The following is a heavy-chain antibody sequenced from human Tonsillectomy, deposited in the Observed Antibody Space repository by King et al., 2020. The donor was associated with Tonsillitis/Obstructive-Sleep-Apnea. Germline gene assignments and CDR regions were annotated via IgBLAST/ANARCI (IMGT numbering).Heavy chain of an antibody. Sequence: VQLVESGGGLVQPGGSLRLSCAASGFTFSSYEMNWVRQAPGKGLEWVSYISSSGSTIYYADSVKGRFTISRDNAKNSLYLQMNSLRAEDTAVYYCARDSTAVAGGDFQHWGQGNLVTVSS. J-gene: IGHJ1*01. CDR2: ISSSGSTI. V-gene: IGHV3-48*03. CDR3: ARDSTAVAGGDFQH. D-gene: IGHD6-19*01. CDR1: GFTFSSYE.